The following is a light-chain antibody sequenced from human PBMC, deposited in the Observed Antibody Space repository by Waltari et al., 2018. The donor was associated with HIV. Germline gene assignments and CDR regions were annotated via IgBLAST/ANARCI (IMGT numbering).Light chain of an antibody. CDR2: DTN. J-gene: IGLJ2*01. V-gene: IGLV7-46*01. Sequence: QPVVTQEPSVSVSAGGTVTLTCGSSTGAVTIGDYVYWFQQPPGRAPRTQIYDTNKGHSWTPARFSGSLLGSCEVRASLTLSSAQPEYEAYYYCLLSYSGARVFGGGTKLTV. CDR3: LLSYSGARV. CDR1: TGAVTIGDY.